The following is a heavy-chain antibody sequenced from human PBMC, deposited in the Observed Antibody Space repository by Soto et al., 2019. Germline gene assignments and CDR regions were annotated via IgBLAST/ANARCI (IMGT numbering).Heavy chain of an antibody. CDR2: IYSGGST. V-gene: IGHV3-66*01. D-gene: IGHD2-2*01. J-gene: IGHJ3*02. CDR3: AREDFYCSSTSCYSDAFDI. Sequence: EVQLVESGGGLVQPGGSLRLSCAASGFTVSSNYMSWVRQAPGKGLEWVSVIYSGGSTYYADSVKGRFTISRDNSKNTLYLQMNSLRAEDTAVYYCAREDFYCSSTSCYSDAFDIWGQGPMVPVSS. CDR1: GFTVSSNY.